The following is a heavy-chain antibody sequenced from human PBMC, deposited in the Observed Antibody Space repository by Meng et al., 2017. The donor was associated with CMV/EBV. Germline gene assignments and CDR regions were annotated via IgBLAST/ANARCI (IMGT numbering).Heavy chain of an antibody. CDR3: ARERAGYSGYNYFDY. J-gene: IGHJ4*02. D-gene: IGHD5-12*01. CDR2: IRHDGSNT. V-gene: IGHV3-30*02. CDR1: GFILSDYG. Sequence: GESLKISCAASGFILSDYGMHWVRQSPGKGLGWVAFIRHDGSNTDYADSVRGRFSISRDNSKNTLYLQMNSLRPEDTDTAVYYCARERAGYSGYNYFDYWGQGTLVTVSS.